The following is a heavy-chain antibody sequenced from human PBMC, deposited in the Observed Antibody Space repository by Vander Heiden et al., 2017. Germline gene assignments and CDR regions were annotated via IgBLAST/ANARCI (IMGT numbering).Heavy chain of an antibody. CDR3: VGNYYDSRGYYFIDS. J-gene: IGHJ4*02. D-gene: IGHD3-22*01. CDR2: IYTGGST. Sequence: QVQLQESGPGLVRPSETLSLTCAVSGGSMGNYYWTWLRQPAGTALEWLGRIYTGGSTNYNPSLKSRVTMSVATSKNQFSLKLTSVTAADTAVYYCVGNYYDSRGYYFIDSWGQGTLVTVS. CDR1: GGSMGNYY. V-gene: IGHV4-4*07.